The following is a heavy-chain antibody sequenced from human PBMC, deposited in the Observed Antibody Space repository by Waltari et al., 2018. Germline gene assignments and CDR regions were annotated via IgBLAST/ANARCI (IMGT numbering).Heavy chain of an antibody. CDR3: ARGKASSGYYYYYYYMDV. Sequence: QVQLQQWGAGLLKPSETLSLTCAVYGGSFSGYYWSWIRQPPGKGLEWNGEIKHSGSTNYNPSLKSRVTISVDTSKNQFSLKLSSVTAADTAVYYCARGKASSGYYYYYYYMDVWGKGTTVTISS. D-gene: IGHD3-22*01. CDR1: GGSFSGYY. J-gene: IGHJ6*03. V-gene: IGHV4-34*01. CDR2: IKHSGST.